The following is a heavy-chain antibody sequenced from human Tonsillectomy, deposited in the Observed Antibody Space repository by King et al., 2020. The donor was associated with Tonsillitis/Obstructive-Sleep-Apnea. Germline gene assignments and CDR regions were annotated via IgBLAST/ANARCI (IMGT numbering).Heavy chain of an antibody. V-gene: IGHV3-66*01. J-gene: IGHJ4*02. CDR2: IYSGDTT. CDR3: ARDVYVSVSYSDY. Sequence: VQLVESGGGLVQPGGSLRLSCAASGFTVSSKYMSWVRQAPGKGLEWVSVIYSGDTTYYADSVKGRFTISRDNYKNTLYLQLNSRRAEDTAVYYCARDVYVSVSYSDYWGQGNLVTVSS. CDR1: GFTVSSKY. D-gene: IGHD3-10*01.